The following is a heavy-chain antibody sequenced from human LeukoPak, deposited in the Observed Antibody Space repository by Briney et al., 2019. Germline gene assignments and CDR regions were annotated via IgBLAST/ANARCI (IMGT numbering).Heavy chain of an antibody. V-gene: IGHV4-31*03. CDR1: GGSISSGGYY. D-gene: IGHD6-13*01. CDR3: ARGIAAAGHAFDI. CDR2: IYYSGST. J-gene: IGHJ3*02. Sequence: PSQTLSLTCTVSGGSISSGGYYWSWIRQPPGKGLEWIGYIYYSGSTYYNPSLKSRVTISVDTSKNHFSLKLSSVTAADTAVYYCARGIAAAGHAFDIWGQGTMVTVSS.